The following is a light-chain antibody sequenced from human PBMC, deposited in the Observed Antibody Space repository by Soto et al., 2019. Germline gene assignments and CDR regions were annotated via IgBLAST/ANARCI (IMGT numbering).Light chain of an antibody. CDR3: QQYGGVPYT. Sequence: EIVLTQSPATLSLSPGERATLSCRASQNVNKYLAWYQQKPGQSPRLLIYDASKRATGIPPRFSGSGSGTDFTLTISSLESEDFAIYYCQQYGGVPYTFGQGTKVDIK. J-gene: IGKJ2*01. CDR1: QNVNKY. CDR2: DAS. V-gene: IGKV3-11*01.